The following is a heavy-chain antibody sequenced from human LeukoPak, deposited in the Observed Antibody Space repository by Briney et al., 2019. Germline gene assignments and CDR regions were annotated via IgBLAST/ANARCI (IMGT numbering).Heavy chain of an antibody. Sequence: GGSLRLSCAASGFTFSSYWMSWVRQAPGKGLEWVANIKQDGSEKYYVDSVKGRFTISRDNAKNSLYLQMNSLGAEDTALYFCATETENSNYDAFDIWGQGTLVTVSS. V-gene: IGHV3-7*02. D-gene: IGHD4-11*01. CDR3: ATETENSNYDAFDI. J-gene: IGHJ3*02. CDR2: IKQDGSEK. CDR1: GFTFSSYW.